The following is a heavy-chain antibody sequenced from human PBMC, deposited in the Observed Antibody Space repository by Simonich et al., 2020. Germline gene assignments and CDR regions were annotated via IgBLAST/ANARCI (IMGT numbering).Heavy chain of an antibody. CDR1: GGSFSGYY. CDR2: INHSGST. D-gene: IGHD1-1*01. V-gene: IGHV4-34*01. CDR3: ARGKGWKNAFDI. Sequence: QVQLQQWGAGLLKPSETLSLTCAVYGGSFSGYYWSWIRQPPGKGLEGIGEINHSGSTNYHPSLKSGVTISVDTSKNQFSLKLSSVTAADTAVYYCARGKGWKNAFDIWGQGTMVTVYS. J-gene: IGHJ3*02.